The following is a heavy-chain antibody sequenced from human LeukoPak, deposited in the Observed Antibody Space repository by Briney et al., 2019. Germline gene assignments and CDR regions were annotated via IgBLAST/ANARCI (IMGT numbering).Heavy chain of an antibody. CDR1: GVTFSRYT. D-gene: IGHD1-26*01. CDR3: ARDAAMVGATGDNWFDP. J-gene: IGHJ5*02. CDR2: ISSSSTYI. Sequence: GGSLRLSCAASGVTFSRYTMNWVRQAPGKGLEWVSSISSSSTYIYYADSLRGRFTISRRDDRNSLYLQVDSLKVEDTAVYYCARDAAMVGATGDNWFDPWGQGTLVTVAS. V-gene: IGHV3-21*01.